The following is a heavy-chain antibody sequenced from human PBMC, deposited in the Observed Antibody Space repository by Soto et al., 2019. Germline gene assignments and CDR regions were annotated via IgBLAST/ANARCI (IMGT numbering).Heavy chain of an antibody. J-gene: IGHJ4*02. D-gene: IGHD6-19*01. V-gene: IGHV4-59*01. CDR3: AALLYSSVWQAQKSTSHFDY. Sequence: LSLTCAVSGGSISTYYWSWIRQPPGKGLEWIGYIYNSGSSYNPSLKSRVTISVDTSKNQFSLKLSSVTAADTAVYYCAALLYSSVWQAQKSTSHFDYWGQGTLVTVSS. CDR1: GGSISTYY. CDR2: IYNSGSS.